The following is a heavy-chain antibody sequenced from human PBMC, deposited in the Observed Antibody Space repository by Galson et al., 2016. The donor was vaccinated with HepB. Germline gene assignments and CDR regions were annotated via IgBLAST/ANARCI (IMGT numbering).Heavy chain of an antibody. Sequence: LSCAASGFTFSSYPMHWGRQAPGKGLEWVAGIAYHGSYYADSVKGRFTISRDNAQNSLYLQINSLRDEDTAVYYCARGGVTVGYGYNFAYWGQGTLVTVSS. J-gene: IGHJ4*02. V-gene: IGHV3-30*04. D-gene: IGHD5-24*01. CDR1: GFTFSSYP. CDR2: IAYHGS. CDR3: ARGGVTVGYGYNFAY.